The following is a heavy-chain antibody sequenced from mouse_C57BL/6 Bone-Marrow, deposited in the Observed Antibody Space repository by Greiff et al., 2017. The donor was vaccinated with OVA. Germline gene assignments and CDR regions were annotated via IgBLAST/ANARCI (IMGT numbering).Heavy chain of an antibody. CDR3: ARRDDEEGYFDY. D-gene: IGHD2-3*01. Sequence: VQLQQSVAELVRPGASVKLSCTASGFNIKNTYMHWVKQRPEQGLEWIGRIVPANGNTKYAPKFQGKATITADTSSNTAYLQLSSLTSKDTSIYYCARRDDEEGYFDYWGQGTTLTVSS. V-gene: IGHV14-3*01. CDR2: IVPANGNT. CDR1: GFNIKNTY. J-gene: IGHJ2*01.